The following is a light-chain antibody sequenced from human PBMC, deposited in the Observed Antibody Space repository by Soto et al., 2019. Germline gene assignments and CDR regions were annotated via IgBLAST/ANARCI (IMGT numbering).Light chain of an antibody. J-gene: IGKJ3*01. CDR1: QDISNY. CDR3: QQYDNLPFP. CDR2: DAS. Sequence: DIQMTQSQSSLSASVGDRVTITCQARQDISNYLNWYQQKPGKAPKLLIYDASNLETGVPSRFSGSGSGTDFTFTISSLQPEDIATYYCQQYDNLPFPFGPGTKVDIK. V-gene: IGKV1-33*01.